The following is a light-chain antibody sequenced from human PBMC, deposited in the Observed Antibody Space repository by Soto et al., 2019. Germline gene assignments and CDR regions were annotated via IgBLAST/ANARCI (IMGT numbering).Light chain of an antibody. J-gene: IGKJ3*01. CDR3: QNYNSVPVT. CDR1: QGISNY. Sequence: DIPMTQSPSSLSASVGDRVTITCRASQGISNYLAWYQQKPGKVPKLLIYAASTLQSGVQSRFSGSGSGTDSTLTISSLQPEDVANYYCQNYNSVPVTFGPGTKVDIK. V-gene: IGKV1-27*01. CDR2: AAS.